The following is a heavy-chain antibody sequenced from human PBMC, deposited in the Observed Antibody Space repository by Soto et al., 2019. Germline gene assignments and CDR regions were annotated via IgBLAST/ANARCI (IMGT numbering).Heavy chain of an antibody. J-gene: IGHJ6*02. Sequence: QVQLVQSGAEVKTPGSSVKVSCKASGGTLSDYAISWVRQAPGQGLEWMGGIMPTVDSANYAQNFQGRLTISADESTSPVTLELSSLRSAATAVYYCAVAAGREIMAQESSGMAVWGQGTTVIVSS. D-gene: IGHD6-19*01. CDR3: AVAAGREIMAQESSGMAV. V-gene: IGHV1-69*01. CDR2: IMPTVDSA. CDR1: GGTLSDYA.